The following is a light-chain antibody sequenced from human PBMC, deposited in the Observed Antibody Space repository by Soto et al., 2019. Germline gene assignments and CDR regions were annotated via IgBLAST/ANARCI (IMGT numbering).Light chain of an antibody. CDR1: RSLVFSDGNSY. CDR3: LQVISWRM. Sequence: VMTQSPLSLALPLGQPASISCWASRSLVFSDGNSYLNWFQPRPGQSPRRLIYKASNRASGVPDTFSGSGSRIYLTLKISWVEAGDVFVYYCLQVISWRMFGQGTKWIS. CDR2: KAS. V-gene: IGKV2-30*01. J-gene: IGKJ1*01.